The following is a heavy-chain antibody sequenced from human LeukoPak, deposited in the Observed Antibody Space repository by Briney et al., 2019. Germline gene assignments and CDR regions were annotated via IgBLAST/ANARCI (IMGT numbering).Heavy chain of an antibody. J-gene: IGHJ6*03. Sequence: SETLSLTCTVSGGSISSSSYYWGWIRQPPGKGLEWIGSIYYSGSTNYNPSLKSRVTMSVDTSKNQFSLKLSSVTAADTAVYYCARLTTVVTNPGYYYYMDVWGKGTTVTVSS. D-gene: IGHD4-23*01. CDR2: IYYSGST. CDR1: GGSISSSSYY. V-gene: IGHV4-39*07. CDR3: ARLTTVVTNPGYYYYMDV.